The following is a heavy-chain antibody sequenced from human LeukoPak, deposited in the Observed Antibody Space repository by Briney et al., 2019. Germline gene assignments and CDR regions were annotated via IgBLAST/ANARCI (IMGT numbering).Heavy chain of an antibody. CDR2: ISAYNGNT. CDR1: GYTFTSYG. Sequence: AAVTVSCKASGYTFTSYGSSRVRQAPGQGLEGMGWISAYNGNTNYAQKLQGRVTMTTDTSTSTAYMELRSLRSDDTAVYYCARGGGSGSYWHNWFDPWGQGTLVTVSS. J-gene: IGHJ5*02. D-gene: IGHD3-10*01. CDR3: ARGGGSGSYWHNWFDP. V-gene: IGHV1-18*01.